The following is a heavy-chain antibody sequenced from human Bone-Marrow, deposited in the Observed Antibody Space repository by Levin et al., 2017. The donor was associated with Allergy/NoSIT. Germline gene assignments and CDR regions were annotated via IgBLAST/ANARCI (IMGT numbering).Heavy chain of an antibody. Sequence: PSETLSLTCTVSGASIGSDSLYWSWVRQPPGGGLEWIGYVYYTGFTNYNPSLETRVTLSVVPSKNQFSLELRSVTAADTAVYYCAKLHEASNSAFDIWGQGTMVTVSS. CDR3: AKLHEASNSAFDI. CDR2: VYYTGFT. J-gene: IGHJ3*02. CDR1: GASIGSDSLY. V-gene: IGHV4-61*01. D-gene: IGHD4-11*01.